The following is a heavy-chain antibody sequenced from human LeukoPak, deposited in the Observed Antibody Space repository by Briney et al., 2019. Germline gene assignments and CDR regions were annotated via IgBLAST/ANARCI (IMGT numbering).Heavy chain of an antibody. CDR2: ISSSGSGI. V-gene: IGHV3-48*03. Sequence: PGGSLRLSCAASGFTFSSYEMNWVRQAPGKGLEWISYISSSGSGIYYVDSVKGRFTISRDNAKNSLYLQMNSLRAEDTAVYYCARDNGDPRTYFDYWGQGTLVTVSS. J-gene: IGHJ4*02. CDR1: GFTFSSYE. D-gene: IGHD4-17*01. CDR3: ARDNGDPRTYFDY.